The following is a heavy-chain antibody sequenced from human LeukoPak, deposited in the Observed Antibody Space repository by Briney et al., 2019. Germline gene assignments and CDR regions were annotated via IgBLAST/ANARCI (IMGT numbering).Heavy chain of an antibody. CDR2: IYHSGST. V-gene: IGHV4-38-2*02. CDR1: GYSISSGYY. Sequence: SETLSLTCTVSGYSISSGYYWGWIRQPPGKGLEWIGSIYHSGSTYYNPSPKSRVTISVDTSKNQFSLKLSSVTAADTAVYYCARDPERWGQGTLVTVSS. CDR3: ARDPER. J-gene: IGHJ4*02.